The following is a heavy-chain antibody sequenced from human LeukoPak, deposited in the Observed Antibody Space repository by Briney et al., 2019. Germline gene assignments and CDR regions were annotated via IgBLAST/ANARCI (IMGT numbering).Heavy chain of an antibody. V-gene: IGHV1-18*01. CDR3: ARDSGGGDGWKITIFGVI. J-gene: IGHJ3*02. CDR1: GYTFTSYG. CDR2: ISAYNGNT. D-gene: IGHD3-3*01. Sequence: ASVKVSCKAPGYTFTSYGISSVRQAPGRGLEWMGWISAYNGNTNYAQKLQGRVTMTTDTSTSTAYMELRSLRSDDTAVYYCARDSGGGDGWKITIFGVIWGQGTMVTVSS.